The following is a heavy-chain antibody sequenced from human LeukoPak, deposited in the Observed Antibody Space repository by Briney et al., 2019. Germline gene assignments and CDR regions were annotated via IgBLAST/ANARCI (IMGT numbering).Heavy chain of an antibody. J-gene: IGHJ4*02. V-gene: IGHV4-38-2*02. CDR1: GYSISSGYY. CDR3: ARHASSSWYWRFDY. Sequence: SETLSLTCTVSGYSISSGYYWGWIRQPPGKGLEWIGSIYHSGSTYYNPSLKSRVTISVDTSKNQFSLKLSSVTAADTAVYYCARHASSSWYWRFDYWGQGTLVTVSS. D-gene: IGHD6-13*01. CDR2: IYHSGST.